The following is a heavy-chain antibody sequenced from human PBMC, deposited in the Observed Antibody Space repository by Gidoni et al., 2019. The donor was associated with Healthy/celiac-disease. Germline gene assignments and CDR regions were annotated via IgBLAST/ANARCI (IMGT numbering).Heavy chain of an antibody. CDR1: GFTFSSYA. CDR3: AKDVAVAGPLDY. D-gene: IGHD6-19*01. CDR2: ISGSGGST. Sequence: EVQLLESRGGLVQPGGSLRLSCAASGFTFSSYAMSWVRQAPGKGLEWVSAISGSGGSTYYADSVKSRFTISRDNSKNTLYLQMNSLRAEDTAVYYCAKDVAVAGPLDYWGQGTLVTVSS. V-gene: IGHV3-23*01. J-gene: IGHJ4*02.